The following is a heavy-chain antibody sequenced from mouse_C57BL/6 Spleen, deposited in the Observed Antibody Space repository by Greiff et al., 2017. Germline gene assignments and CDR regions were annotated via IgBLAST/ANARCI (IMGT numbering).Heavy chain of an antibody. D-gene: IGHD2-4*01. CDR2: IRSKSNNYAT. J-gene: IGHJ3*01. Sequence: EVKLVESGGGLVQPKGSLKLSCAASGFSFNTYAMNWVRQAPGKGLEWVARIRSKSNNYATYYADSVKDRFTISRDDSESMLYLQMNNLKTEDTAMYYCVRIYDYDGPWGQGTLVTVSA. CDR1: GFSFNTYA. V-gene: IGHV10-1*01. CDR3: VRIYDYDGP.